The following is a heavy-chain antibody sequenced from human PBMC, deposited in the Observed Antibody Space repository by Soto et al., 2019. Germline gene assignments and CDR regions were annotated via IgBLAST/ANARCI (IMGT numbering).Heavy chain of an antibody. CDR2: INPNSGAT. D-gene: IGHD5-12*01. J-gene: IGHJ5*02. CDR3: ARDSVSTIGDFDT. CDR1: GYSFTGYY. Sequence: QVQLVQSGAEMKKPGASVTVSCKASGYSFTGYYLHWVRQAPGQGLEWLGWINPNSGATNHAQKFQGRVTMTRDRSITTAYMDLNRLTSDDTAVYYCARDSVSTIGDFDTWGQGTLVTVSS. V-gene: IGHV1-2*02.